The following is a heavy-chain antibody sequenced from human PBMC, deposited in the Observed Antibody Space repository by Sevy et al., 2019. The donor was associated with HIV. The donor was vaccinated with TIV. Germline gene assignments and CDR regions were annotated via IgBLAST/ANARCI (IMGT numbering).Heavy chain of an antibody. D-gene: IGHD5-12*01. CDR2: ISGSGGST. CDR1: GFTFSSYA. J-gene: IGHJ6*02. CDR3: AKDIRIYGAYYYYYGMDV. V-gene: IGHV3-23*01. Sequence: GESLKISCAASGFTFSSYAMSWVRQAPGKGLEWVSAISGSGGSTYYADSVKGRFTISRDNSTNTLYLQMNSLRAEDTAVYYCAKDIRIYGAYYYYYGMDVWGQGTTVTVSS.